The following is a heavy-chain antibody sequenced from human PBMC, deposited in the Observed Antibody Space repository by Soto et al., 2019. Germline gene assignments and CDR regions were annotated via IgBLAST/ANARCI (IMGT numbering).Heavy chain of an antibody. Sequence: LGESLKISCRVSGYNFLTYWIGWVRQMPGKGLEWMGIINPGESDIRYSPSFQGQVTISADKSITTAYLQWSSLKASDIATYYCVRLITDHCGNGVCYHYYDHWGQGALVTVSS. CDR2: INPGESDI. CDR3: VRLITDHCGNGVCYHYYDH. D-gene: IGHD2-8*01. CDR1: GYNFLTYW. V-gene: IGHV5-51*01. J-gene: IGHJ4*02.